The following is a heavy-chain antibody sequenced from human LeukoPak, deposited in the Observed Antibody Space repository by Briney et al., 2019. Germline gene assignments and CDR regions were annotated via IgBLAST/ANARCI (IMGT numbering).Heavy chain of an antibody. CDR3: ARDRLNYYDSSGSRAGYFDY. J-gene: IGHJ4*02. CDR2: IYYSGST. V-gene: IGHV4-31*03. D-gene: IGHD3-22*01. Sequence: SETLSLTCTVSGGSISSGGYYWSWIRQHPGKGLEWIGYIYYSGSTYYNPPLKSRVTISVDTSKNQFSLKLGSVTAADTAVYYCARDRLNYYDSSGSRAGYFDYWGQGTLVTVSS. CDR1: GGSISSGGYY.